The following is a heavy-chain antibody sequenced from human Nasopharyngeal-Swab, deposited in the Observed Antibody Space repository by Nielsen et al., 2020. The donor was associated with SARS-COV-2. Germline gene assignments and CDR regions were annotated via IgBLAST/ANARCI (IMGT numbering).Heavy chain of an antibody. CDR3: ARGTTFQDAFDI. Sequence: SETLSLTCAVSGGSISSGGYFWSWIRQPPGKGLEWIGYIYHSGSNYSNPSIKSRVTISVDRSKNQFSLKLSSVTAADTAVYYCARGTTFQDAFDIWGQGTMVTVSS. CDR2: IYHSGSN. V-gene: IGHV4-30-2*01. J-gene: IGHJ3*02. CDR1: GGSISSGGYF. D-gene: IGHD1/OR15-1a*01.